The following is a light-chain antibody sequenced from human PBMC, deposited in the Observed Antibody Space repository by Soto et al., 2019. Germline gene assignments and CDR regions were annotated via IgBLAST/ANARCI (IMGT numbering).Light chain of an antibody. V-gene: IGKV3-20*01. Sequence: VFKLTSGTLTSSPGGRALVACRRGRSVSSSYLAWYQQKPGQAPRLLIYGASSTATGTPDRFSGSGSGTDFTLTISRLEPEDFAAYYCQQYGTSRTFGGGTKVDIK. J-gene: IGKJ4*01. CDR2: GAS. CDR3: QQYGTSRT. CDR1: RSVSSSY.